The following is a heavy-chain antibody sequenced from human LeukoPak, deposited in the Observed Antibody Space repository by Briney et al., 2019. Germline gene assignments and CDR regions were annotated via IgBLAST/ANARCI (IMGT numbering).Heavy chain of an antibody. CDR3: APDLRGAAWSLDY. D-gene: IGHD2-15*01. CDR2: FYGGGRT. CDR1: GFTVNSNY. V-gene: IGHV3-53*01. J-gene: IGHJ4*02. Sequence: GGSLRLSCATSGFTVNSNYLSWVRQAPAKGLEWVSVFYGGGRTYYADSVKGRFTISRDNSKNTLYLQMNSLRAEDTAVYYCAPDLRGAAWSLDYWGQGTLVTVSS.